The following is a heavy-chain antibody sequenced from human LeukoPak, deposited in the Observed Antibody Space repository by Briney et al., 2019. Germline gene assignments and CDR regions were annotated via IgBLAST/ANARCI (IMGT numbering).Heavy chain of an antibody. J-gene: IGHJ5*01. CDR1: AYSKNEFY. CDR3: VLYHLREFGVITGFDS. D-gene: IGHD3-16*01. CDR2: FDPQEGKS. Sequence: ASVKVSCTVSAYSKNEFYRHWVRQAPGKGLEWMGGFDPQEGKSIYAQKFQGRVSMTDDTFADTVFMELRSLTSEDTAVYYCVLYHLREFGVITGFDSWGQGTLVTVSS. V-gene: IGHV1-24*01.